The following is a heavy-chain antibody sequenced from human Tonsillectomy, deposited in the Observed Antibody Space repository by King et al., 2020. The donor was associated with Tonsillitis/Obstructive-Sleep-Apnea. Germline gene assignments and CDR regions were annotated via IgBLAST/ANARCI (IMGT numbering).Heavy chain of an antibody. V-gene: IGHV3-30*18. CDR1: GFPLSFYG. J-gene: IGHJ1*01. CDR3: AKEEGYCSGGSFYSAYFQH. Sequence: HVQLVESGGGVVQPGRSLRLSCAAPGFPLSFYGMHWVRQAPGKGLEWVAVISFDGSNKYYTEPVKGRFTISRDNSKNTLYLQMNSLRAEDTAVYYCAKEEGYCSGGSFYSAYFQHWGQGTLVTVSS. D-gene: IGHD2-15*01. CDR2: ISFDGSNK.